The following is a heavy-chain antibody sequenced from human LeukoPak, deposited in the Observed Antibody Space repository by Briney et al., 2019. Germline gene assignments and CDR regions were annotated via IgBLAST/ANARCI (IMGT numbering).Heavy chain of an antibody. CDR1: GYTFTSNY. J-gene: IGHJ4*02. CDR2: IYPRDGST. V-gene: IGHV1-46*01. Sequence: ASVKVSCKASGYTFTSNYIHWVRQAPGQGLEWMGMIYPRDGSTSYAQQFQGRVTVTRDTSTSTVHMELSGLRSEDTAVYYCARDQEGFDYWGQGTLVTVSS. CDR3: ARDQEGFDY.